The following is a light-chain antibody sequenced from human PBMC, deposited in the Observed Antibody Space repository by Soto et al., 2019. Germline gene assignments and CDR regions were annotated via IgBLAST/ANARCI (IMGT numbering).Light chain of an antibody. J-gene: IGKJ1*01. V-gene: IGKV1-33*01. CDR3: QQYYSFPRT. CDR2: AAS. CDR1: QDISNY. Sequence: DIQMTQSPSSLSASVGDRVTITCQASQDISNYLNWYQQKPGKAPELLIYAASTLQSGVPSRFSGSGSGTDFTLTISCLQSEDFATYYCQQYYSFPRTLGQGTKVDIK.